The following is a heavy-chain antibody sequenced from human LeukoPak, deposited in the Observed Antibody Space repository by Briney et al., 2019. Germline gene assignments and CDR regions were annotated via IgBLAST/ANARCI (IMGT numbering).Heavy chain of an antibody. V-gene: IGHV3-53*01. CDR2: IYSGGST. CDR3: ARCTTYYDFWSGPTLDYFDY. CDR1: GFTFSSNY. D-gene: IGHD3-3*01. J-gene: IGHJ4*02. Sequence: PGGSLRLSCAASGFTFSSNYMSWVRQAPGKGLEWVSVIYSGGSTYYADSVKGRFTISRDNSKNTLYLQMNSLRAEDTAVYYCARCTTYYDFWSGPTLDYFDYWGQGTLVTVSS.